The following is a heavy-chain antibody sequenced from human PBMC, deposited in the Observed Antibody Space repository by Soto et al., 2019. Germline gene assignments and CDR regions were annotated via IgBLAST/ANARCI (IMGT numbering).Heavy chain of an antibody. CDR3: ARPSGGGAFDI. D-gene: IGHD2-8*02. V-gene: IGHV1-46*01. Sequence: GASVKVSCKASGYTFTSYYMHWVRQAPGQGLEWMGIINPSGGSTSYAQKFQGRVTMTRDTSTNQFSLKLSSVTAADTAVYYCARPSGGGAFDIWG. CDR2: INPSGGST. J-gene: IGHJ3*02. CDR1: GYTFTSYY.